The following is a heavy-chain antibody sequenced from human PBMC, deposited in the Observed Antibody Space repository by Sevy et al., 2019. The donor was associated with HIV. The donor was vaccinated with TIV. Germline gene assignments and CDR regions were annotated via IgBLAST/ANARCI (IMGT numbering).Heavy chain of an antibody. V-gene: IGHV3-23*01. CDR1: GFTFSSFA. CDR2: ITASGNRA. J-gene: IGHJ4*02. CDR3: AREDGKVWGIYTFDY. Sequence: GGSLRLSCAASGFTFSSFAMDWVRQAPGKGPEWVSAITASGNRANYADSVKGRFTISRDNSKNTLYVQMNSMRAEDKAIYYYAREDGKVWGIYTFDYWGLGTLVTVSS. D-gene: IGHD2-2*02.